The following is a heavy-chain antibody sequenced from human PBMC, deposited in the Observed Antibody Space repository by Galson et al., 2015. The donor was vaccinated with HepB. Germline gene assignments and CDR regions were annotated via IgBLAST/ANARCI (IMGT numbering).Heavy chain of an antibody. J-gene: IGHJ3*02. Sequence: SVKVSCKASGYTFTTYAMHWVRQAPGQRLEWMGWINAGNGNTKYSQKFQGRVTITRDTSASTAYMELSSLRSEDTAVYYCARPADYYEGPDAFDIWGQGTMVTVSS. D-gene: IGHD3-22*01. CDR1: GYTFTTYA. CDR2: INAGNGNT. CDR3: ARPADYYEGPDAFDI. V-gene: IGHV1-3*01.